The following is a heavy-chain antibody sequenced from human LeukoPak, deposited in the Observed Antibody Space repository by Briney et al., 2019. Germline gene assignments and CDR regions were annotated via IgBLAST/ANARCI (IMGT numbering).Heavy chain of an antibody. CDR1: GFTFSSYG. D-gene: IGHD3-9*01. CDR3: AISYYDIFSFDY. J-gene: IGHJ4*02. V-gene: IGHV3-33*01. Sequence: GGSLRLSCAASGFTFSSYGMHWVRQAPGKGLEGVAVIWYDGSNKYYADSVKGRFTISRDNSKNTLYLHMNSLRAEDTAVYYCAISYYDIFSFDYWGQGTLVTVSS. CDR2: IWYDGSNK.